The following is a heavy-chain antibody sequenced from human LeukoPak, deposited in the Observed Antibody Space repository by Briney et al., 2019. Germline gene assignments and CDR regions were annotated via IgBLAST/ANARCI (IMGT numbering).Heavy chain of an antibody. CDR2: ISWGGGST. D-gene: IGHD5-12*01. V-gene: IGHV3-43*01. CDR1: GFTFDDYT. Sequence: PGGSLRLSCAASGFTFDDYTMHWVRQAPGKGLEWVSLISWGGGSTYYADSVKGRFTISRDNRKNSLYLQMNSLRTEDTALYYCAKDSGYDFSGWYFDLWGRGTLVTVSS. CDR3: AKDSGYDFSGWYFDL. J-gene: IGHJ2*01.